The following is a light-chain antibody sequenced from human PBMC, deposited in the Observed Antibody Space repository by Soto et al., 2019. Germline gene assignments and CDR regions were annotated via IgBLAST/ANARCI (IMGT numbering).Light chain of an antibody. J-gene: IGLJ1*01. CDR1: SSDIDDYNY. CDR3: TSYTSTSTRV. CDR2: DVN. Sequence: QSVLTQPAAVSGSAGQSITISCTGTSSDIDDYNYVSWYQHHPGKAPKLMIYDVNNRPSGVSNRFSGSKSGNTASLTISGLQAEDEAYYYCTSYTSTSTRVFGTGTKLTVL. V-gene: IGLV2-14*01.